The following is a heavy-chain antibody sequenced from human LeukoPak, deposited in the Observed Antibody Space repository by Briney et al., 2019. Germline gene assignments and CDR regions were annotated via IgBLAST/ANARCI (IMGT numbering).Heavy chain of an antibody. V-gene: IGHV3-30*18. CDR1: GFTFSSYG. Sequence: GGSLRLSCAASGFTFSSYGMHWVRQAPGKGLEWVAVISYDGSNKYYADSVKGRFTISRDNSKNTLYLQMNSLRAEDTAVYYCAKDVLRYFDCLDYWGQGTLVTVSS. CDR2: ISYDGSNK. J-gene: IGHJ4*02. D-gene: IGHD3-9*01. CDR3: AKDVLRYFDCLDY.